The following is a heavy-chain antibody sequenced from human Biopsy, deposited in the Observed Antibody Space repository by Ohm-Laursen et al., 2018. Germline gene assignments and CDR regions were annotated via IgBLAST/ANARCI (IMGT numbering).Heavy chain of an antibody. CDR2: IYWDDDK. CDR3: VHRRMTPSEFDY. J-gene: IGHJ4*02. V-gene: IGHV2-5*02. CDR1: GLSLTSRGEG. Sequence: TQTLTPPCAFSGLSLTSRGEGVGWLRQPPGKAPEWLALIYWDDDKFYNPSPESRLTITKDTSKNQVLLIMTNMDPVDTATYFCVHRRMTPSEFDYWGQGTLVTVSS.